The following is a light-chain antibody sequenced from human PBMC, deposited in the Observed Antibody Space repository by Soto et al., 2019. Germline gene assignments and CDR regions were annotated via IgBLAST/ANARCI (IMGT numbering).Light chain of an antibody. V-gene: IGLV2-14*01. CDR2: EVT. CDR1: SSDVGGYNS. J-gene: IGLJ2*01. CDR3: SSYTSSRTLVV. Sequence: QSALTQPASVSGSPGQSITISCTGTSSDVGGYNSVSWDQQHPGTAPKLIMYEVTNRPSGVANRFSGSKSGNTASLIISGLQAEDEADYYCSSYTSSRTLVVFGGGTKLTVL.